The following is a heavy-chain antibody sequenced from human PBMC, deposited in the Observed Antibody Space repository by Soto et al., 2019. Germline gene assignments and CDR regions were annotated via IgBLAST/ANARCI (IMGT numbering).Heavy chain of an antibody. CDR3: ARGFRRLAAHSND. V-gene: IGHV4-34*01. Sequence: SETLSLTCAVYGGSFSGYYWSWIRQPPGKGLEWIGEINHSGSTNYNPSLKSRVTISVDTSKNQFSLKLSSVTAADTAVYYCARGFRRLAAHSNDWGPGPLVTVSS. CDR1: GGSFSGYY. D-gene: IGHD6-6*01. CDR2: INHSGST. J-gene: IGHJ4*02.